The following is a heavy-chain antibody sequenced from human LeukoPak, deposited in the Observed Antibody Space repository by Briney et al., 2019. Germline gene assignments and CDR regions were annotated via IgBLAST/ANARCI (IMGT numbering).Heavy chain of an antibody. D-gene: IGHD3-10*02. CDR3: AELGITMIGGV. V-gene: IGHV3-53*01. CDR2: IYSGGRT. CDR1: GFTVSSNY. Sequence: PGGSLRLSCAASGFTVSSNYMSWVRQAPGKGLEWVSVIYSGGRTYYADFVKGRFTISRDNAKNSLYLQMNSLRAEDTAVYYCAELGITMIGGVWGKGTTVTISS. J-gene: IGHJ6*04.